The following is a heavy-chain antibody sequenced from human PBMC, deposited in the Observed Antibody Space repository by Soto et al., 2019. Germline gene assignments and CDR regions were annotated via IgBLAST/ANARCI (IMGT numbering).Heavy chain of an antibody. CDR3: ARVWDDYGVPNWFDP. J-gene: IGHJ5*02. D-gene: IGHD4-17*01. CDR2: IIPIFGKA. CDR1: GGTFSSYA. Sequence: QVQLVQSGAEVKKPGSSVKVSCKASGGTFSSYAISWVRQAPGQGLEWMGGIIPIFGKANYAQKFQGRVTITADESTSTDYMELSSLRSEDTAVYYCARVWDDYGVPNWFDPWGQGTLVTVSS. V-gene: IGHV1-69*01.